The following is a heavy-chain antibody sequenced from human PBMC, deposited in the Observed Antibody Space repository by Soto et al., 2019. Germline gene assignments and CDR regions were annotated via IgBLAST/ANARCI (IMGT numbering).Heavy chain of an antibody. D-gene: IGHD6-6*01. CDR1: GFSLTTSGEG. V-gene: IGHV2-5*02. CDR3: AYRAEAARPFDP. CDR2: IYWDDDK. Sequence: QITLKESGPTLVKPTQTLTLTCTFSGFSLTTSGEGVGWISQPPGKALEWLALIYWDDDKRYSPSLESRLTITKDTSKIQVVLTITNMDPVDTATYYCAYRAEAARPFDPWGQGTLVTVSS. J-gene: IGHJ5*02.